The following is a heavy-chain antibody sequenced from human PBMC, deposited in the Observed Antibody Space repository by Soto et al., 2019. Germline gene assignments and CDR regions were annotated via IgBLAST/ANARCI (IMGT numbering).Heavy chain of an antibody. CDR1: GFTFSNAW. CDR3: TTCDYSNYGFDY. V-gene: IGHV3-15*07. J-gene: IGHJ4*02. CDR2: IKSKTDGGTT. Sequence: VGSLRLSCAASGFTFSNAWMNWVRQAPGKGLEWVGRIKSKTDGGTTDYAAPVKGRFTISRDDSKNTLYLQMNSLKTEDTAVYYCTTCDYSNYGFDYWGQGTLVNVSS. D-gene: IGHD4-4*01.